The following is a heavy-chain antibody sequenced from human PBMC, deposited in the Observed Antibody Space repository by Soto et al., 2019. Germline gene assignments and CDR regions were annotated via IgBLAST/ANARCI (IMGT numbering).Heavy chain of an antibody. CDR1: GFTFSSYA. D-gene: IGHD5-18*01. V-gene: IGHV3-23*01. Sequence: PGGSLRLSCAASGFTFSSYAMSWVRQAPGKGLEWVSAISGSGGSTYYADSVKGRFTISRDNSKNTLYLQMNSLRAEDTAVYYCAXLQLWFPDYYYYYGMDVWGQGTTVTVSS. CDR2: ISGSGGST. J-gene: IGHJ6*02. CDR3: AXLQLWFPDYYYYYGMDV.